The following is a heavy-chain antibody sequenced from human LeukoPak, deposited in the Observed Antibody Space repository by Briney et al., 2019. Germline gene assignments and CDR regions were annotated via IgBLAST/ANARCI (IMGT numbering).Heavy chain of an antibody. CDR2: INPSGGST. Sequence: ASVKVSCKASGYTFTSYYMHWVRQAPGQGLEWMGIINPSGGSTSYAQKFRGRVTMTRDTSTSTVYMELSSLRSEDTAVYYCASNMAARPDGFDYWGQGTLVTVSS. V-gene: IGHV1-46*01. J-gene: IGHJ4*02. CDR1: GYTFTSYY. D-gene: IGHD6-6*01. CDR3: ASNMAARPDGFDY.